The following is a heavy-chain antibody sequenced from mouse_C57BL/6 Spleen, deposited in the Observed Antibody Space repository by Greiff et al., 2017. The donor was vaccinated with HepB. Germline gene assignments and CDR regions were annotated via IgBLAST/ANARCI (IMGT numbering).Heavy chain of an antibody. CDR1: GYTFTSYW. D-gene: IGHD1-1*01. CDR3: ARSSYGSIFAWFAY. V-gene: IGHV1-61*01. Sequence: QVQLQQPGAELVRPGSSVKLSCKASGYTFTSYWMDWVKQRPGQGLEWIGNIYPSDSETHYNQKFKDKATLTVDKSSSTAYMQLSSLTSEDSAVYYCARSSYGSIFAWFAYWGQGTLVTVSA. CDR2: IYPSDSET. J-gene: IGHJ3*01.